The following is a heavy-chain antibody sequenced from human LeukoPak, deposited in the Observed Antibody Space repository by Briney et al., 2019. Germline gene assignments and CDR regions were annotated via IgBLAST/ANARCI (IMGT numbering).Heavy chain of an antibody. D-gene: IGHD5-18*01. CDR1: GFSFNAYD. Sequence: PGGSLRLSCAAAGFSFNAYDMHWVRQAPGTGLEWVSAISGNGGSTYYADSVKDRFTISRDNSKNTLSLQMNSLRAEDTAVYYCAKGIELWLTYFDHWGQGTLVTASS. J-gene: IGHJ4*02. CDR3: AKGIELWLTYFDH. CDR2: ISGNGGST. V-gene: IGHV3-23*01.